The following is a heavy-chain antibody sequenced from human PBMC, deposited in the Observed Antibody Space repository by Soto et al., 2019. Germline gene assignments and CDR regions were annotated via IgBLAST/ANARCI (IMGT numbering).Heavy chain of an antibody. J-gene: IGHJ6*02. CDR2: INGDGASL. D-gene: IGHD3-10*01. CDR1: GFIFSSFW. CDR3: AREGSLGLDV. Sequence: EVRLEEAGGGFVQPGGSLRVSCSGSGFIFSSFWMHWVRQGPGKGLEWVSRINGDGASLAYAESVKGRFSISRDNVKNTLHLQMKSLGVDDTAVYFCAREGSLGLDVWGRGTTVTVSS. V-gene: IGHV3-74*03.